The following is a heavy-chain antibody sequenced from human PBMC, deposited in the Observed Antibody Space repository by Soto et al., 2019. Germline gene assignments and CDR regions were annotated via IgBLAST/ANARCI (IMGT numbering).Heavy chain of an antibody. J-gene: IGHJ6*02. V-gene: IGHV3-23*01. Sequence: EVQLLESGGGLAQPGGSLRLSCAASGFTFRSYAMTWVRQVAGKGLEWVSSVTTDGVRTYFADSVKGRFTISKDNSKSTCYLQMNSLRAEEPAVYYCAKSTRPMAAAKKYGMDAWGQGTTVTVSS. CDR1: GFTFRSYA. CDR2: VTTDGVRT. CDR3: AKSTRPMAAAKKYGMDA. D-gene: IGHD6-25*01.